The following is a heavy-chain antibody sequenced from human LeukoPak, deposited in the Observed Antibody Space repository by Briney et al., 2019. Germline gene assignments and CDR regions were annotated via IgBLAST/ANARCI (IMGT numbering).Heavy chain of an antibody. Sequence: PSETLSLTCTVSGGSISSSTYYWGWIRQPPEKGLGWIGTIYYSGSTYYNPSLKSRVAISVDTSKNQFSLKLSFVTAADTAVYYCARLRGETARGYSGYDMNYYYYYYMDVWGKGTTVTVSS. CDR3: ARLRGETARGYSGYDMNYYYYYYMDV. CDR2: IYYSGST. V-gene: IGHV4-39*01. CDR1: GGSISSSTYY. D-gene: IGHD5-12*01. J-gene: IGHJ6*03.